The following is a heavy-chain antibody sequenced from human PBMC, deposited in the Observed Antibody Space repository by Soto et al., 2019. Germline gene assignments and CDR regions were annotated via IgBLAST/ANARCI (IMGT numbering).Heavy chain of an antibody. D-gene: IGHD3-3*01. Sequence: GGSLRLSCAASGFTFSSYSMNWVRQAPGKGLEWVSYISSSSSTIYYADSVKGRFTISRDNAKNSLYLQMNSLRAEDTAVYYCARDTERTYYDFWSGFLTLDYWGQGTLVTVSS. J-gene: IGHJ4*02. CDR2: ISSSSSTI. CDR1: GFTFSSYS. V-gene: IGHV3-48*01. CDR3: ARDTERTYYDFWSGFLTLDY.